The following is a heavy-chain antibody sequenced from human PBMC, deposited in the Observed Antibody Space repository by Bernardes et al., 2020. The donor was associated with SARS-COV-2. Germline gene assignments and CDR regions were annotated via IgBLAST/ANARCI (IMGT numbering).Heavy chain of an antibody. J-gene: IGHJ6*02. CDR3: ARDSYDFWSGYYNAVV. Sequence: GRSLRLSCAASGFTFSSYGMHWVRQAPGKGLEWVADIWYDGSNKYYADSVKGRFTISRDNSKNTLYLQMNSLRAEDTAVYYCARDSYDFWSGYYNAVVWGQGTTVTVSS. CDR1: GFTFSSYG. D-gene: IGHD3-3*01. CDR2: IWYDGSNK. V-gene: IGHV3-33*01.